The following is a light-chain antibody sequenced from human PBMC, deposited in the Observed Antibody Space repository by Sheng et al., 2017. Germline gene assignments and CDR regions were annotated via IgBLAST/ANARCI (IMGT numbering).Light chain of an antibody. V-gene: IGLV3-25*03. Sequence: DELTQPPSVSVSPGQTAHITCSGDAWQKHMLIGITRSQARPPVLVMYKDSERPSGIPERFSGSSSRTTATLTISGVQIEDEADYYCQSADSSGTSVVFGGGTRLTVL. CDR3: QSADSSGTSVV. J-gene: IGLJ2*01. CDR1: AWQKH. CDR2: KDS.